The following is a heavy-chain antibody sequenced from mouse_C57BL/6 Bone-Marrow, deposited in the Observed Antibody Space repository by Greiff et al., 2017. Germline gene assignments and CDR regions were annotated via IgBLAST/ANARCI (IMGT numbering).Heavy chain of an antibody. CDR1: GYAFSSSW. Sequence: QVQLKQSGPELVKPGASVKISCKASGYAFSSSWMNWVKQRPGKGLEWIGRISPGDGATNYNGKFKGKATLTADKSSSTAYMQLSSLTSEDSAVYFCARARTVVAPDYWGKGTTLTVSS. V-gene: IGHV1-82*01. CDR3: ARARTVVAPDY. CDR2: ISPGDGAT. J-gene: IGHJ2*01. D-gene: IGHD1-1*01.